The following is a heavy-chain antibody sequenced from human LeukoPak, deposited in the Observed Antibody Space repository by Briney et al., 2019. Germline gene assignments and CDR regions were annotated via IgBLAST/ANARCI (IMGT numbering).Heavy chain of an antibody. D-gene: IGHD4-11*01. CDR3: AREPNYSHYFMDV. V-gene: IGHV3-30-3*01. J-gene: IGHJ6*03. CDR2: ISYDGSNK. CDR1: GFTFSSYA. Sequence: GGSLRLSCAASGFTFSSYAMHWVRQAPGKGLEWVAVISYDGSNKYYADSVKGRFTISRDNAKNTLYLQMNSLRAEDTAVYYCAREPNYSHYFMDVWGKGTTVTVSS.